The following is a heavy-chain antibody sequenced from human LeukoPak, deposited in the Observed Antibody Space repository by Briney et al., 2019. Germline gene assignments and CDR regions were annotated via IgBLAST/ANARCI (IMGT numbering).Heavy chain of an antibody. CDR2: IRKGGSDK. J-gene: IGHJ4*02. D-gene: IGHD7-27*01. Sequence: GGSLRLSCGASGFTFSRYGMHWVRQAPGKGLEWVTYIRKGGSDKYYADSVKGRFTISRDSSKNMVYLQMTSLRAEDTALYYCAKDSNWAFDDWGQGTLVSVSS. CDR1: GFTFSRYG. CDR3: AKDSNWAFDD. V-gene: IGHV3-30*02.